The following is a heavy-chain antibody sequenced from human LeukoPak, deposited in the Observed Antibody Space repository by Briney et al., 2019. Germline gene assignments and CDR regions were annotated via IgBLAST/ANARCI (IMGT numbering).Heavy chain of an antibody. CDR2: VIYDGSNK. V-gene: IGHV3-30-3*01. Sequence: GGSLRLSCAASGFTFSSYPMYWVRQAPGKGLECVAVVIYDGSNKYYGDSVKGRFTISRDNSENTLYLQMSSLRPDDTAVYYCARDWGLDYWGQGTLVTVSS. CDR3: ARDWGLDY. D-gene: IGHD3-16*01. J-gene: IGHJ4*02. CDR1: GFTFSSYP.